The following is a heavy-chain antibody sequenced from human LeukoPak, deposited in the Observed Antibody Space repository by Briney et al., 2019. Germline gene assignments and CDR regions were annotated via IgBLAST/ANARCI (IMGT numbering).Heavy chain of an antibody. CDR2: ISDSGGST. CDR1: GFTFSSYA. D-gene: IGHD3-22*01. CDR3: AIRPSSGYYYIDY. Sequence: PGGYLRLSCAASGFTFSSYAMSWVRQAPGKGLEWVPTISDSGGSTYYADSVKGRFTISRDNSKNTLYLQMNSLRAEDTAVYCSAIRPSSGYYYIDYWGQGTLVTVSS. J-gene: IGHJ4*02. V-gene: IGHV3-23*01.